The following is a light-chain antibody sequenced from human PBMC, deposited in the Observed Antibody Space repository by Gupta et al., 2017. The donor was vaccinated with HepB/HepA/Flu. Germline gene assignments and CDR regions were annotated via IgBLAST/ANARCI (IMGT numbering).Light chain of an antibody. J-gene: IGKJ4*01. Sequence: EIVLTQSPATLSLSPGEGATFSCRARQSVGKQLVWYQQKPGQPPRLLINDASKRANGVPARFSGSGSGTEFTLTISSREPEDFAVYYCQQRNNWPITFGRGTQVDIK. CDR3: QQRNNWPIT. CDR1: QSVGKQ. V-gene: IGKV3-11*01. CDR2: DAS.